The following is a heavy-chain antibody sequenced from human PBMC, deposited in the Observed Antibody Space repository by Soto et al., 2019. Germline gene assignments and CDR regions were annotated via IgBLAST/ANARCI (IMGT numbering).Heavy chain of an antibody. Sequence: SETLSLTCTVSGGSISSYYWSWIRQPPGKGLEWIGCIYYSGSTNYNPSLKSRVTISVDTSKNQFSLTLSSVTAADTAVYCCARLRGYSSRWLLYYYYRMDVWGQGTTVTVSS. CDR2: IYYSGST. CDR3: ARLRGYSSRWLLYYYYRMDV. J-gene: IGHJ6*02. V-gene: IGHV4-59*01. CDR1: GGSISSYY. D-gene: IGHD6-13*01.